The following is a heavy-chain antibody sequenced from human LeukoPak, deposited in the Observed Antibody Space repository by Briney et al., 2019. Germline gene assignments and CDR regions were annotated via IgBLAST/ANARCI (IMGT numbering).Heavy chain of an antibody. CDR2: ISSSSSYI. Sequence: GGSLRLSCAASGFTFSSYSMNWVRQAPGKGLEWVSSISSSSSYIYYADSVKGRFSISRDKAKNSLDLQMNRLRAEDTAVYYCTTELYISASPPDPNWFDPWGQATLATVPS. J-gene: IGHJ5*02. D-gene: IGHD2-2*01. V-gene: IGHV3-21*01. CDR1: GFTFSSYS. CDR3: TTELYISASPPDPNWFDP.